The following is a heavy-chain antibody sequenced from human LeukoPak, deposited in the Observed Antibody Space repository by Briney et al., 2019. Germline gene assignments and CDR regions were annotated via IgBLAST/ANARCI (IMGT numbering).Heavy chain of an antibody. CDR1: GGSFSGYY. CDR2: INHSGST. V-gene: IGHV4-34*01. J-gene: IGHJ4*02. CDR3: ARFLMGATPTDY. Sequence: SETLSLTCAVYGGSFSGYYWSWIRQPPGKGLEWIGEINHSGSTNYNPSLKSRVTISVDTSKNQFSLKLSSVTAADTAVYYCARFLMGATPTDYWGQETLVTVSS. D-gene: IGHD1-26*01.